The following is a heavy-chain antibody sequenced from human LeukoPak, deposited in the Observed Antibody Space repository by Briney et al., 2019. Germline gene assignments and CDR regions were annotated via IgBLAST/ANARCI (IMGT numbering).Heavy chain of an antibody. CDR2: INPNSGGT. CDR1: GYTFTGYY. D-gene: IGHD6-19*01. Sequence: ASVKVSCKAPGYTFTGYYMHWVRQAPGQGLEWMGWINPNSGGTNYAQKFQGWVTMTRDTSISTAYMELSRLRSDDTAVYYCARGAVADSYYYYGMDVWGQGTTVTVSS. J-gene: IGHJ6*02. CDR3: ARGAVADSYYYYGMDV. V-gene: IGHV1-2*04.